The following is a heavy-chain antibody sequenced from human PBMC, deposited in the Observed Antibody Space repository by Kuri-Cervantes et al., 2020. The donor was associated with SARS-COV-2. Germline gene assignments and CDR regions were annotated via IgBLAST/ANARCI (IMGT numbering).Heavy chain of an antibody. CDR3: ARHINGGYDFWSGYSSYYMDV. V-gene: IGHV5-51*01. CDR2: IFPGDSDI. CDR1: GYSFTDYW. Sequence: GESLKISCKVSGYSFTDYWIGWVRQAPGKGLEWMGIIFPGDSDIRYSPSFQGQVTISADKSISTAYLQWSSLKASDTAMYYCARHINGGYDFWSGYSSYYMDVWGKGTTVTVSS. J-gene: IGHJ6*03. D-gene: IGHD3-3*01.